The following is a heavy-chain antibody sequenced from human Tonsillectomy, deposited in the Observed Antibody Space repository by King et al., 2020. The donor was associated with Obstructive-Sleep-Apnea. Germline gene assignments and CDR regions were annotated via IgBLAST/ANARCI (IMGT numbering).Heavy chain of an antibody. CDR2: VYRGVST. V-gene: IGHV3-66*01. Sequence: VQLVESGGGLVQPGGALRLYCGFTVSSNYMSWVRQAPGKGLEWDYVVYRGVSTYYADYVKGRFTISRDISNNTLYLQMNSLRAEDTAVYYCARAPFIWTDYEQSWYFDLWGRGTLVTVSS. CDR3: ARAPFIWTDYEQSWYFDL. D-gene: IGHD3/OR15-3a*01. J-gene: IGHJ2*01. CDR1: FTVSSNY.